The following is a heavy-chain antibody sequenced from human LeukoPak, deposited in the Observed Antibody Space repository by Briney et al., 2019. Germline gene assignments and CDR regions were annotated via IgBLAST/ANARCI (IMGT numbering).Heavy chain of an antibody. J-gene: IGHJ4*02. V-gene: IGHV4-34*01. CDR3: ATTYYDSTGGDY. D-gene: IGHD3-22*01. CDR1: GGSFSGYY. CDR2: INHSGST. Sequence: SETLSLTCAVHGGSFSGYYWSWLRQPPGKGLEWIGEINHSGSTNYNPSLKSRVTISVDTSKNQFSLKLSSVTAADTAVYYCATTYYDSTGGDYWGQGTLVTVSS.